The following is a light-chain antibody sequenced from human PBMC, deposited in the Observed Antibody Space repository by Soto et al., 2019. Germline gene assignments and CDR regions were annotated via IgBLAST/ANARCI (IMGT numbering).Light chain of an antibody. CDR2: WAS. J-gene: IGKJ1*01. CDR3: QQYYSTPWT. V-gene: IGKV4-1*01. Sequence: DIVMTQSPDSLAVSLGESATINCKSSQSVLYSSNNKNYLAWYQQKPGQPPKLLIYWASTRESGVPDRFSGSGSGKDFTLTNSNLQAEDVAIYYCQQYYSTPWTFGQGTKVEIK. CDR1: QSVLYSSNNKNY.